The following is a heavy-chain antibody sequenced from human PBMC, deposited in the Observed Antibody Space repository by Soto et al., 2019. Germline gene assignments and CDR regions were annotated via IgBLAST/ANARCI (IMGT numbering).Heavy chain of an antibody. Sequence: ASVKVSCKVSGYTLTELSMHWVRQAPGKGLEWMGGFDPEDGETIYAQKFQGRVTMTEDTSTDTAYMELSSLRSEDTAVYYCVQYQLLWSWFDPWGQGTLVTVSS. D-gene: IGHD2-2*01. J-gene: IGHJ5*02. V-gene: IGHV1-24*01. CDR1: GYTLTELS. CDR2: FDPEDGET. CDR3: VQYQLLWSWFDP.